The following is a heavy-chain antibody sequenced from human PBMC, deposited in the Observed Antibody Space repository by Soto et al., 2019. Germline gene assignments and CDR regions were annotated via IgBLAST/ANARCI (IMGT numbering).Heavy chain of an antibody. D-gene: IGHD2-15*01. Sequence: PGGSLRLSCTTSGFTFGDYGMHWFRQAPGKGLQWVGFIRNKAYSGTTEYAASVKGRFTISRDDSKSIAYLQMNSLKTEDTAVYYCTRAPCSGGTCYPGGSFDYWGQGTLVTVFS. CDR1: GFTFGDYG. CDR3: TRAPCSGGTCYPGGSFDY. J-gene: IGHJ4*02. CDR2: IRNKAYSGTT. V-gene: IGHV3-49*03.